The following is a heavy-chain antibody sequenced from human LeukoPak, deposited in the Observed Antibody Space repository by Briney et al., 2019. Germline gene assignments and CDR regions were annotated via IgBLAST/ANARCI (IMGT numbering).Heavy chain of an antibody. D-gene: IGHD6-13*01. CDR2: IYTSGST. CDR1: GGSFSSYY. V-gene: IGHV4-4*07. Sequence: SETLSLTCTVSGGSFSSYYWSWIRQPAGKGLEWIGRIYTSGSTNYNPSLKSRVTMSVDTSKNQFSLKLSSVTAADTAVYYCARDQGSSWYVDAFDIWGQGTMVTVSS. J-gene: IGHJ3*02. CDR3: ARDQGSSWYVDAFDI.